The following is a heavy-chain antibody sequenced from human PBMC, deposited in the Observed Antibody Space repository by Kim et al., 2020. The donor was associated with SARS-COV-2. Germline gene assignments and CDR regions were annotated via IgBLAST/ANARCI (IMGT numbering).Heavy chain of an antibody. CDR2: INAGNGNT. J-gene: IGHJ4*02. D-gene: IGHD2-2*01. CDR1: GYTFTSFA. CDR3: ARDGWVIVVPAAMSLPDY. V-gene: IGHV1-3*01. Sequence: ASVKVSCKASGYTFTSFALHWVRQAPGQRLEWMGWINAGNGNTKYSQKFQGRVTITRDTSASTAYMELSSLRSEDTAVYYCARDGWVIVVPAAMSLPDYWGQGTLITVSS.